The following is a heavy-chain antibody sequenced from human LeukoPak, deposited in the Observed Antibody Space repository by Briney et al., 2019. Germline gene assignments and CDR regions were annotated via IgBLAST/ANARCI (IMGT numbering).Heavy chain of an antibody. CDR3: ARSPAPTRSSWLYFDY. D-gene: IGHD6-13*01. Sequence: TGGSLRLSCAASGFTFSSYGMHWVRQAPGKGLEWMSFISYDGSNKDYAHSVKGRFNISRDDSKSTLYLRMNSLRPEDTAVYYCARSPAPTRSSWLYFDYWGQGTLVTVSS. CDR1: GFTFSSYG. CDR2: ISYDGSNK. V-gene: IGHV3-30*03. J-gene: IGHJ4*02.